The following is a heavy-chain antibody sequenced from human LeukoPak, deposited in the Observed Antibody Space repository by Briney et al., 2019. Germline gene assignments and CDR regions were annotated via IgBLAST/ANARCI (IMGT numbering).Heavy chain of an antibody. D-gene: IGHD3-9*01. Sequence: GGSLRLSCAASGFTFSSYAMSWVRQAPGKGLEWASAISGSGGSTYYADSVKGRFTISRDNSKNTLYLQMNSLRAEDTAVYYCAKELRYFDWLPQHFDYWGQGTLVTVSS. V-gene: IGHV3-23*01. CDR1: GFTFSSYA. CDR2: ISGSGGST. CDR3: AKELRYFDWLPQHFDY. J-gene: IGHJ4*02.